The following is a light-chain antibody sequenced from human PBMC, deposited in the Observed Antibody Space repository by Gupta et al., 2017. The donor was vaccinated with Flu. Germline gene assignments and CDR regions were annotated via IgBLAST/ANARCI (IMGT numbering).Light chain of an antibody. V-gene: IGLV10-54*01. CDR3: SAWDSSLTAGL. CDR1: SNNVGNQG. Sequence: QAGLTQPPSVSKDLGKTATLTCTGNSNNVGNQGASWLQQHQGHPPKLLSFRNNNRPSGISERFSASRSGNTASLTITGLQPEDEADYYCSAWDSSLTAGLFGGGTRLTVL. J-gene: IGLJ2*01. CDR2: RNN.